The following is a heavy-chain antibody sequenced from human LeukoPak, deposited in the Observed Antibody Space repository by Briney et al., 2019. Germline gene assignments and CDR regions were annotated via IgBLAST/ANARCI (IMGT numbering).Heavy chain of an antibody. CDR2: ISAYNGNT. CDR1: GYTLTSYG. CDR3: ARGSSGYPTGLHYYFDY. Sequence: GASVKVSCKASGYTLTSYGISWVRQAPGQGLEWMGWISAYNGNTNYAQKLQGRVTMTTDTSTSTAYMELRSLRSDDTAVYYCARGSSGYPTGLHYYFDYWGQGTLVTVSS. D-gene: IGHD3-22*01. V-gene: IGHV1-18*01. J-gene: IGHJ4*02.